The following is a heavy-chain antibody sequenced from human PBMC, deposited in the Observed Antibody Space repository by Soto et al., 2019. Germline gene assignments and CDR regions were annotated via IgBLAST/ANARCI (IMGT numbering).Heavy chain of an antibody. CDR3: AASCVGCRGFNYYGVDV. CDR1: GGSISSSSYY. J-gene: IGHJ6*02. D-gene: IGHD5-12*01. V-gene: IGHV4-39*01. CDR2: IYYSGST. Sequence: SETLSLTCTVSGGSISSSSYYWGWIRQPPGKGLEWIGSIYYSGSTYYNPSLKSRVTISVDTSKNQFSLKLSSVTAADTAVYYCAASCVGCRGFNYYGVDVWGQGTTVTVSS.